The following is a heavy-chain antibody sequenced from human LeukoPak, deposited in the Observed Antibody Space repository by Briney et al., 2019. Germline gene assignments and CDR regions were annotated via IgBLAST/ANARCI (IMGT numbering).Heavy chain of an antibody. J-gene: IGHJ3*02. V-gene: IGHV3-21*01. Sequence: GGSLRLSCAASGFIFSSYSMNWVRQAPGKGLEWVSSISTRSTSINYADSVKGRFTISRGNAQTSLFLQMNSLRAEDTAVYYCARDRGSGYASGLDAFDIWGQGTMVTVSS. CDR2: ISTRSTSI. CDR1: GFIFSSYS. CDR3: ARDRGSGYASGLDAFDI. D-gene: IGHD6-19*01.